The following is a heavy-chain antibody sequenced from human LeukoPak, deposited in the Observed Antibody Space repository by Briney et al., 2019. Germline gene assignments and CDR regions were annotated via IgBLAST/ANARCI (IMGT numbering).Heavy chain of an antibody. D-gene: IGHD1-26*01. CDR2: IVVGSGNT. CDR3: AAVRGGCRAFDI. J-gene: IGHJ3*02. Sequence: GASEKVSCKASGFTFTSSAVQWVRQARGQRLEWIGWIVVGSGNTNYAQKFQERVTITRDMSTSTAYMELSSLRSEDTAVYYCAAVRGGCRAFDIWGQGTMVTVSS. V-gene: IGHV1-58*01. CDR1: GFTFTSSA.